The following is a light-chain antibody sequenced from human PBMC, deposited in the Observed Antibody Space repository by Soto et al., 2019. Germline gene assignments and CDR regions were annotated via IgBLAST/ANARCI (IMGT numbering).Light chain of an antibody. Sequence: QSALTQPASVSGSPGQSITISCTGTSSDVGGYNFVSWYQQLPGKAPKLMIYDVSDRPSGVSNRFSGSKSGSTASLTISGLQAEDEADYYCSSYTSSSLYVFGTGTKVTVL. J-gene: IGLJ1*01. V-gene: IGLV2-14*01. CDR1: SSDVGGYNF. CDR2: DVS. CDR3: SSYTSSSLYV.